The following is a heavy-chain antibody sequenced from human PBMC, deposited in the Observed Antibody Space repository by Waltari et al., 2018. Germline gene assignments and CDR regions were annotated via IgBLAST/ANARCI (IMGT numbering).Heavy chain of an antibody. V-gene: IGHV3-23*01. CDR3: ARHLESIDYLELAK. D-gene: IGHD3-16*01. CDR2: ISEGGVIT. J-gene: IGHJ4*02. CDR1: GFNFISYA. Sequence: EEHLLESGGGLAQPGGSLRLSCAASGFNFISYAMSWVRQAPGKGLEGVSGISEGGVITKYGDAVKGRLTVSRDNSKNTVFLHLNSLRAEDTAIYYCARHLESIDYLELAKWGQGTLVTVSS.